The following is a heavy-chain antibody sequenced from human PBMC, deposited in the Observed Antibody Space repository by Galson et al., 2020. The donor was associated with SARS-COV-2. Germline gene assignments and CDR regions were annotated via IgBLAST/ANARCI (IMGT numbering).Heavy chain of an antibody. CDR1: EFTFSNYG. V-gene: IGHV3-33*05. CDR2: ISYDGSNE. CDR3: ARDLYNWNYVGTLDY. J-gene: IGHJ4*02. Sequence: GESLKISCAASEFTFSNYGMHWVRHAPGKGLEWVAIISYDGSNEYYTDSVKGRFTISRDNSKNTLYLHMSSLRAEDTAVYYCARDLYNWNYVGTLDYWGQGTLVTVSS. D-gene: IGHD1-7*01.